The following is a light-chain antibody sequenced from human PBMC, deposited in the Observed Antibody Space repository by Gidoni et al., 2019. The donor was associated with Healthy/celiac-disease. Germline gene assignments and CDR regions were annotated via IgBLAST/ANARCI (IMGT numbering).Light chain of an antibody. CDR2: AAS. V-gene: IGKV1-9*01. CDR1: QGISSY. CDR3: QQLNSLPT. J-gene: IGKJ3*01. Sequence: DIQLTKSPSFLSASVGDRVTITCRASQGISSYLAWYQQKPGKAPKLLIYAASTLQSGVPSRFSGSGSGTEFTLTISSLQPEDFATYYFQQLNSLPTFGPGTKVDIK.